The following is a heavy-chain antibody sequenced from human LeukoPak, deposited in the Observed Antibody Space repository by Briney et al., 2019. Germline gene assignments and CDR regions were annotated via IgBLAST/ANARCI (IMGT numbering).Heavy chain of an antibody. V-gene: IGHV4-59*01. CDR2: IYYSGST. Sequence: PSETLSLTCTVSGGSISSYYWSWIRQPPGKGLEWIGYIYYSGSTSYNPSLKSRVTISVDTSKNQFSLKLSSVTAADTAVYYCARGSYDSSGYFISGAFDIWGQGTMVTVSS. J-gene: IGHJ3*02. D-gene: IGHD3-22*01. CDR3: ARGSYDSSGYFISGAFDI. CDR1: GGSISSYY.